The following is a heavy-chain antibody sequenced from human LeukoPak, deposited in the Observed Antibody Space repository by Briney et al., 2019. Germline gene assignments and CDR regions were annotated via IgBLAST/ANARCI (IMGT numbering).Heavy chain of an antibody. V-gene: IGHV4-4*07. CDR1: GDSISNYY. Sequence: SETLSLTCTVSGDSISNYYWSWIRQPAGKGLEWIGRIYTSGSTNYNPSLKSRVTMSVDTSKNQFSLKLSSVTAADTAVYYCARVAAGIGFFQHWGQGTLVTVSS. J-gene: IGHJ1*01. CDR2: IYTSGST. CDR3: ARVAAGIGFFQH. D-gene: IGHD6-13*01.